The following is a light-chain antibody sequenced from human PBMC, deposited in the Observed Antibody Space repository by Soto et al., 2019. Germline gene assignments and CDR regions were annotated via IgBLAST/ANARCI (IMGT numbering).Light chain of an antibody. CDR2: AAS. Sequence: DIQLTQSPSFLSASVGDRVTITCRASQGISSNLAWYQQKPGKAPKLLIYAASNLQSGVPSRFSGSGSGTEFTLTISSLQPEDFATYYCQQVNSYPLTFGGGTKVEIK. V-gene: IGKV1-9*01. CDR1: QGISSN. CDR3: QQVNSYPLT. J-gene: IGKJ4*01.